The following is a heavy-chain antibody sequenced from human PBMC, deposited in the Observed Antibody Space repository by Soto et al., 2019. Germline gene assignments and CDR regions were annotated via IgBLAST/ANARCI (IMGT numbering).Heavy chain of an antibody. Sequence: EVQLLESGGGLVQPGGSLRLSCAASTFTFSNYAMNWVRQAPGKGLEWVSSISAGGVSTYYADSVKGRFTISRDNSDNTLYLQMNSLRAEDTAVYYCAKRVSAWQGSDRFFDYWGQGTLVTVSS. CDR2: ISAGGVST. D-gene: IGHD6-19*01. J-gene: IGHJ4*02. V-gene: IGHV3-23*01. CDR3: AKRVSAWQGSDRFFDY. CDR1: TFTFSNYA.